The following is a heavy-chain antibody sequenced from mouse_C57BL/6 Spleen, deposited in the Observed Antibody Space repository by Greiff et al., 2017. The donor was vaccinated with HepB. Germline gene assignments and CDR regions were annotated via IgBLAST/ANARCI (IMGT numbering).Heavy chain of an antibody. CDR3: AGGPYYSNYGGYAMDY. CDR2: ISDGGSYT. D-gene: IGHD2-5*01. V-gene: IGHV5-4*03. J-gene: IGHJ4*01. CDR1: GFTFSSYA. Sequence: EVKVIESGGGLVKPGGSLKLSCAASGFTFSSYAMSWVRQTPEKRLEWVATISDGGSYTYYPDNVKGRFTISRDNAKNNLYLQMSHLKSEDTAMYYCAGGPYYSNYGGYAMDYWGQGTSVTVSS.